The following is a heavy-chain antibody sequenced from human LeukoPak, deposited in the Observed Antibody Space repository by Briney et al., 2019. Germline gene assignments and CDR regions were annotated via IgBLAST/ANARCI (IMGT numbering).Heavy chain of an antibody. D-gene: IGHD1-26*01. V-gene: IGHV3-66*02. Sequence: GGSLRLSSAASGFTVSSNYMSWVRQAPGKGLEWVSVIYSGGSTYYADSVKGRFTISRDNSKNTLYLQMNSLRAEDTAVFYCASESYSGSLRWGQGTLVTVSS. CDR2: IYSGGST. J-gene: IGHJ4*02. CDR1: GFTVSSNY. CDR3: ASESYSGSLR.